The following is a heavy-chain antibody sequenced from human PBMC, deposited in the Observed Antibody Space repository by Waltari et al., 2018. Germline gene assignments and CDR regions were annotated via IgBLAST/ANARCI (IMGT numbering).Heavy chain of an antibody. Sequence: EVQLVESGGGLVQPGGSLRLSCAASGFTFSSYWMHWVRQAPGKGLVWVPRINGDGGSTSYADSVKGRFTISRDNANNTLYLQMNSLRAEDTAVYYCTRTRYCSTTNCQVDWFDPWGQGTLVTVSS. J-gene: IGHJ5*02. CDR1: GFTFSSYW. V-gene: IGHV3-74*01. CDR3: TRTRYCSTTNCQVDWFDP. CDR2: INGDGGST. D-gene: IGHD2-2*01.